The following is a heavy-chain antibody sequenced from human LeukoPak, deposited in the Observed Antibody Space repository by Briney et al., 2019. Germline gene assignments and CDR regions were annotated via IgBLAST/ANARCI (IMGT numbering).Heavy chain of an antibody. CDR3: ARDRQLIGYCSGGSCGYYFDY. D-gene: IGHD2-15*01. CDR1: GLTFSSYS. Sequence: PGGSLRLSCAASGLTFSSYSMNWVRQAPGKGLEWVSYISSSSSTIYYADSVKGRFTISRDNAKNSLYLQMNSLRAEDTAVYYCARDRQLIGYCSGGSCGYYFDYWGQGTLVTVSS. J-gene: IGHJ4*02. CDR2: ISSSSSTI. V-gene: IGHV3-48*01.